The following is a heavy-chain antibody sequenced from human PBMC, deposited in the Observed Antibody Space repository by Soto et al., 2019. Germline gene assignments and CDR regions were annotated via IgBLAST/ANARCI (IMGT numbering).Heavy chain of an antibody. D-gene: IGHD3-3*01. J-gene: IGHJ3*02. CDR2: IKQDGSEK. Sequence: GGSLRLSCAASGFTFSSYWMSWVRQAPGKGLEWVANIKQDGSEKYYVDSVKGRFIISRDNAKNSLYLQMNSLRAEDTAVYYCARDARYYFGVVSEDAFDIWGQGTMVTVSS. CDR3: ARDARYYFGVVSEDAFDI. CDR1: GFTFSSYW. V-gene: IGHV3-7*01.